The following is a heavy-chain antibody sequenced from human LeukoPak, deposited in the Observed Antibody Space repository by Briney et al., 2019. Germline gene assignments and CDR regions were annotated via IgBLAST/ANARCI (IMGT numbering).Heavy chain of an antibody. CDR2: ISAYNGNT. Sequence: ASVKVSCXASGYTFTNYGISWVRQARGQGLEWMGWISAYNGNTNYAQKLQGRVTMTTDTSTSTAYMELRSLRSDDTAVYYCARVYDFWDWFDPWGQGTLVTVSS. J-gene: IGHJ5*02. V-gene: IGHV1-18*01. CDR1: GYTFTNYG. CDR3: ARVYDFWDWFDP. D-gene: IGHD3-3*01.